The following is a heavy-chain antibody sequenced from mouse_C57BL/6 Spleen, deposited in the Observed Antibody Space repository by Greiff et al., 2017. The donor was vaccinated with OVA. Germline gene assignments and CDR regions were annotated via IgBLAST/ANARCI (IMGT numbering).Heavy chain of an antibody. Sequence: VQLQQSGAELVKPGASVKLSCKASGYPFTSYWMHWVKQRPGQGLEWIGMIHPNSGSTNYNEKFKSKATLTVDKSSSTAYMQLSSLTPEDSAVYYCARMGYTCYWGQGTTLTVSS. CDR1: GYPFTSYW. J-gene: IGHJ2*01. CDR3: ARMGYTCY. CDR2: IHPNSGST. V-gene: IGHV1-64*01. D-gene: IGHD2-14*01.